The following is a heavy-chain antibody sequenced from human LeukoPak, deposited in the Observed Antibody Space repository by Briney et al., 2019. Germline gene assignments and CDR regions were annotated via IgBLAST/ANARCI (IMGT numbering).Heavy chain of an antibody. CDR1: GYTFTSYY. CDR2: IIPIFGTA. CDR3: ARDSYYYGSGSYNWFDP. D-gene: IGHD3-10*01. J-gene: IGHJ5*02. V-gene: IGHV1-69*13. Sequence: GASVKVSCKASGYTFTSYYMHWVRQAPGQGLEWMGGIIPIFGTANYAQKFQGRVTITADESTSTAYMELSSLRSEDTAVYYCARDSYYYGSGSYNWFDPWGQGTLVTVSS.